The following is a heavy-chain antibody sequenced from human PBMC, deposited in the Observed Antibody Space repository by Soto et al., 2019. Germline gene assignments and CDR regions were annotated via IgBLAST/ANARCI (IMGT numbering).Heavy chain of an antibody. CDR3: ARESRMVRSVYYYGMDV. J-gene: IGHJ6*02. CDR1: GFTFSSYG. D-gene: IGHD3-10*01. V-gene: IGHV3-33*01. CDR2: IWYDGSNK. Sequence: QVQLVESGGGVVQPGRSLRLSCAASGFTFSSYGMHWVRQAPGKGLEWVAVIWYDGSNKYYADSVKGRFTISRDNSKNXXYLQMNSLRAEDTAVYYCARESRMVRSVYYYGMDVWGQGTTVTVSS.